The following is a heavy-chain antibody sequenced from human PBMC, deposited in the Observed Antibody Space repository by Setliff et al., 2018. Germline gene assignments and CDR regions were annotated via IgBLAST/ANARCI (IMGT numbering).Heavy chain of an antibody. CDR1: GYTFSASY. J-gene: IGHJ4*02. V-gene: IGHV1-69*13. D-gene: IGHD7-27*01. CDR2: IIPIFGTV. Sequence: SVKVSCKTSGYTFSASYIHWVRQAPGQGLEWMGGIIPIFGTVNYAQKLQGRVTITADESTSTAYMELSSLRSEDTAVYYCARAPDWGSFDFDYWGQGTLVTVSS. CDR3: ARAPDWGSFDFDY.